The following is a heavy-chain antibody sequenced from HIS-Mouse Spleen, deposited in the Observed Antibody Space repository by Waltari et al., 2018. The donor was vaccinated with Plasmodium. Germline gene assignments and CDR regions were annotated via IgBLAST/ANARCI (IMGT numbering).Heavy chain of an antibody. CDR2: IYYSGST. V-gene: IGHV4-39*01. D-gene: IGHD1-26*01. J-gene: IGHJ4*02. Sequence: QLQLQESGPGLVKPSETLSLTCTVSGGSISSSSYYWGWIRQPPGKGLEWIGSIYYSGSTYDNLSLKSRVTISVDTSKNKFSLKLSSVTAADTAVYYCARRGGSYYYFDYWGQGTLVTVSS. CDR3: ARRGGSYYYFDY. CDR1: GGSISSSSYY.